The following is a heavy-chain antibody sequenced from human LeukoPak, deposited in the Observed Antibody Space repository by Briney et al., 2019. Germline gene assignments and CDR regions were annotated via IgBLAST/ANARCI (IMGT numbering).Heavy chain of an antibody. J-gene: IGHJ4*02. CDR3: ARPMTTDANFDY. CDR1: GGSISSSSYY. V-gene: IGHV4-39*01. D-gene: IGHD4-11*01. CDR2: IYYSGST. Sequence: PSETLSLTCTVSGGSISSSSYYWGWIRQPPGKGLEWIGSIYYSGSTYYNPSLKSRVTISVDTSKNQFSLKLSSVTAADTAVYYCARPMTTDANFDYWGQGTPVTVSS.